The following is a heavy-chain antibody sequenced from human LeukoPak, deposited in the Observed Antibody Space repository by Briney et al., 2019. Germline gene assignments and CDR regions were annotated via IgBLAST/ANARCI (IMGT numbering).Heavy chain of an antibody. J-gene: IGHJ3*02. CDR3: AKPGYYDSSGYYFFDAFDI. V-gene: IGHV3-23*01. CDR2: ISGSGGST. CDR1: GFTFQNYA. Sequence: GGSLRLSCAASGFTFQNYAMSWVRQAPGKGLEWVSAISGSGGSTYYADSVKGRFTISRDNSKNPLYLQMNSLRAEDTAVYYCAKPGYYDSSGYYFFDAFDIWGQGTMVTVSS. D-gene: IGHD3-22*01.